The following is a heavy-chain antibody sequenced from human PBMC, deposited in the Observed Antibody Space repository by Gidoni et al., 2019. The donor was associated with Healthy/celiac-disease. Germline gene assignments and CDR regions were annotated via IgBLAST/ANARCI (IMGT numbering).Heavy chain of an antibody. J-gene: IGHJ4*02. V-gene: IGHV1-69*01. Sequence: HAQLVQSRAVLKKPWSSVKVSCKASGVTFSSYAISWVRQAPGQGLEWMGRIIPIFGKANYAKKFQGRVTITAEESTSTAYMGLSSLRSEDTAVYYCARERGDYGDYGLADYWGQGTLVTVSS. CDR3: ARERGDYGDYGLADY. D-gene: IGHD4-17*01. CDR1: GVTFSSYA. CDR2: IIPIFGKA.